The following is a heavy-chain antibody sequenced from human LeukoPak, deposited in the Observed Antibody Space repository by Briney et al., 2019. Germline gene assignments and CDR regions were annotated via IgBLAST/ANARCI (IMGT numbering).Heavy chain of an antibody. CDR1: NGPTNTYQ. CDR2: IHYSGSA. Sequence: SETLSLTCTVSNGPTNTYQWTWIRQPPGRGLEWIGNIHYSGSANYNPSLKSRVIISLDTSKNQFSLKLSPVTAADTAIYYCARGGYYGSGNDFRFDPWGQGTLVTVSS. V-gene: IGHV4-59*01. D-gene: IGHD3-10*01. CDR3: ARGGYYGSGNDFRFDP. J-gene: IGHJ5*02.